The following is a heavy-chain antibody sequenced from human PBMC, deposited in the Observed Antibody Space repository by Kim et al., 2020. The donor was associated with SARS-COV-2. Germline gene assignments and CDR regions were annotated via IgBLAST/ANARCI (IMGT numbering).Heavy chain of an antibody. CDR3: ARKEVVPALGNWLDP. V-gene: IGHV1-18*01. J-gene: IGHJ5*02. D-gene: IGHD2-2*01. CDR1: GYTFTSYG. Sequence: ASVKVSCKASGYTFTSYGISWVRQAPGQGLEWMGWISAYNGNTNYAQKLQGRVTMTTDRFTSTAYMELRSVRYDDRAVYYCARKEVVPALGNWLDPWGQG. CDR2: ISAYNGNT.